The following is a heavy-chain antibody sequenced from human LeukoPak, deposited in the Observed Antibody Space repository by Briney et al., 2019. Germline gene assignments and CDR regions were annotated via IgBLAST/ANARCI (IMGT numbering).Heavy chain of an antibody. D-gene: IGHD1-26*01. Sequence: GGSLRLSCAASGFTFSSYWMHWVRQAPGKGLVWVSRINSDGSSTSYADSVKGRFTISRDNAKNTLYLQMNSLRADDTAVYYCARAAGAYSYYYYYMDVWGKGTTVTVSS. V-gene: IGHV3-74*01. CDR2: INSDGSST. J-gene: IGHJ6*03. CDR3: ARAAGAYSYYYYYMDV. CDR1: GFTFSSYW.